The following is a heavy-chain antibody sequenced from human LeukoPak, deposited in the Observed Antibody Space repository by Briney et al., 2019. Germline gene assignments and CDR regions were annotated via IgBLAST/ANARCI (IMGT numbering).Heavy chain of an antibody. CDR1: EFTFSDYA. D-gene: IGHD6-13*01. V-gene: IGHV3-23*01. J-gene: IGHJ6*03. CDR3: ASDKTAQLDNYYYYMDV. Sequence: GGSLRLSCAASEFTFSDYAMNWVRQAPGKGLEWVSTINYSGDTTYDADSVKGRFTISRDNGKNSLYLQMNSLRAEDTAVYYCASDKTAQLDNYYYYMDVWGKGTTVTISS. CDR2: INYSGDTT.